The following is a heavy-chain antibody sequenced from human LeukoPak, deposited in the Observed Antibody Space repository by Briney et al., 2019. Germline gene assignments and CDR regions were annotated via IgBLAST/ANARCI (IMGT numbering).Heavy chain of an antibody. D-gene: IGHD1-1*01. V-gene: IGHV3-73*01. CDR2: IRSKANSYAT. CDR3: TSGLSVRRSNNTPVDY. CDR1: GFTFSGYA. J-gene: IGHJ4*02. Sequence: GGSLRLSCAASGFTFSGYAMSWVRQASGKGLEWVGRIRSKANSYATVYAASVKGRFTISRDDSKNTAYLQMNSLKTEDTAVYYCTSGLSVRRSNNTPVDYWGQGTLVTVSS.